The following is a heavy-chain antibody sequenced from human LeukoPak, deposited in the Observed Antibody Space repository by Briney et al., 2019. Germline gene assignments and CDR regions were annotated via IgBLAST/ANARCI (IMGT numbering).Heavy chain of an antibody. CDR2: MNPNSGNT. CDR3: ARARDCSGGNCHVWLDP. D-gene: IGHD2-15*01. V-gene: IGHV1-8*01. J-gene: IGHJ5*02. CDR1: GYTFISHD. Sequence: ASVKVSCKAFGYTFISHDIHWVRQATGQGHEWMGWMNPNSGNTGYAQKFQGRVTMTRNTSIRTAYMDLSSLTYDDTAVYFCARARDCSGGNCHVWLDPWGQGTLVTVSS.